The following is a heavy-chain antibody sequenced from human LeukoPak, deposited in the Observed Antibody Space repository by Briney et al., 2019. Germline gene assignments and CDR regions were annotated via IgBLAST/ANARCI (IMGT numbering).Heavy chain of an antibody. CDR2: IIPIFGTA. V-gene: IGHV1-69*06. CDR3: ARSLVVVVAATHYYYGMDV. D-gene: IGHD2-15*01. J-gene: IGHJ6*04. CDR1: GGTFSSYA. Sequence: GSSVKVSCNASGGTFSSYAISWVRQAPGQGLEWMGGIIPIFGTANYEQKFQGRVKITADKSTSTAYMELSSLRSEDTAVYYCARSLVVVVAATHYYYGMDVWGKGTTVTVSS.